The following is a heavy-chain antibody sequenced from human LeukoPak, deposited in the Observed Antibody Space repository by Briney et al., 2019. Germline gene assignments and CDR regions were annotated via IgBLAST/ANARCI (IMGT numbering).Heavy chain of an antibody. CDR2: ISGSGGST. CDR3: AKGGQLVWIFVDY. D-gene: IGHD6-6*01. J-gene: IGHJ4*02. V-gene: IGHV3-23*01. CDR1: GFTFSSYA. Sequence: GWSLRLSCAASGFTFSSYAMGWARPAPGKGLEWVSAISGSGGSTYYADSVKGRFTISRDNSKNTLYLQMNSLRAEDTAVYYCAKGGQLVWIFVDYWGQGTLVTVSS.